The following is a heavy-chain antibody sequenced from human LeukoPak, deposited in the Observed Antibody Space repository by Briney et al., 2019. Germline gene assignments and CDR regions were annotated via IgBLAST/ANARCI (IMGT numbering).Heavy chain of an antibody. CDR1: GGSFTGYY. V-gene: IGHV4-34*01. Sequence: SETLSLTCAVYGGSFTGYYWSWIRQPPGKGLEWIGEINHSGSTNYNPFLKSRVNLSVDTYKNQFSLKLSSVAAADTAVYYCGRMSIVGADREYWGQGTLVTVSS. CDR3: GRMSIVGADREY. J-gene: IGHJ4*02. CDR2: INHSGST. D-gene: IGHD1-26*01.